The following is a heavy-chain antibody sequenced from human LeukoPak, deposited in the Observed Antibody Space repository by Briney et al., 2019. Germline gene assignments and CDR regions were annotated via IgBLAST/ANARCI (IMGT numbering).Heavy chain of an antibody. CDR2: VWKDGDNK. J-gene: IGHJ4*02. V-gene: IGHV3-33*01. CDR3: AREPMRGVWEYTPDH. D-gene: IGHD3-16*01. Sequence: GESLTLSCAASGFIFNDYAMHWVRQPPGKGLEWVAVVWKDGDNKYYADSVKGRFTISRDNSKDTLDLQMNSLRGDDTAIYYCAREPMRGVWEYTPDHWGQGTLVTVSS. CDR1: GFIFNDYA.